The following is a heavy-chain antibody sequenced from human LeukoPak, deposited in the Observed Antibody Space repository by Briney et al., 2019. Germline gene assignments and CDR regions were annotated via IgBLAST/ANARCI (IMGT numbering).Heavy chain of an antibody. Sequence: GASVKVSCKASGYTFIGYYMHWVRQAPGQGLEWMGWINPNSGGTNYAQKFQGRVTMTRDTSISTAYMELSRLRSDDTAVYYCARYPFSSWYLWFDPWGQGTLVTVSS. V-gene: IGHV1-2*02. CDR2: INPNSGGT. D-gene: IGHD6-13*01. CDR1: GYTFIGYY. CDR3: ARYPFSSWYLWFDP. J-gene: IGHJ5*02.